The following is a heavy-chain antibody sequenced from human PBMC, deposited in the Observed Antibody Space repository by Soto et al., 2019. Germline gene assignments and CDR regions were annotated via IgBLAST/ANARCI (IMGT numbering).Heavy chain of an antibody. V-gene: IGHV4-30-2*01. CDR3: ARGQVVAAQH. CDR1: GGSISSGGYS. CDR2: IYHSGST. D-gene: IGHD2-15*01. Sequence: HLQLQEAGSGLVKPSQTLSLTCAVSGGSISSGGYSWSWIRQPPGKGLEWIGYIYHSGSTYYNPSLKRRVTISVDRSKNQFSLKLSSVTAADTAVYYCARGQVVAAQHWGQGTLVTVSS. J-gene: IGHJ4*02.